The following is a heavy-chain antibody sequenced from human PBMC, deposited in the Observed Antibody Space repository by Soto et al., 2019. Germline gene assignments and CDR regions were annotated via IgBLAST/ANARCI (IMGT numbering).Heavy chain of an antibody. D-gene: IGHD2-2*01. CDR2: MYPGDSDT. J-gene: IGHJ4*02. CDR1: GYDFNTNW. Sequence: PGESLKISCRGSGYDFNTNWFGWVRQLPGRGLEWVGIMYPGDSDTRYNPSLQGHVTLSADVTVSTAFLQSRSLKTSDTGIYSCARLPRDCNKTSCYYADHWGQGTQVTVSS. V-gene: IGHV5-51*01. CDR3: ARLPRDCNKTSCYYADH.